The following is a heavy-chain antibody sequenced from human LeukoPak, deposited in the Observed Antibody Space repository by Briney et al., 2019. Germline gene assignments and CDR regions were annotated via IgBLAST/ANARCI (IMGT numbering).Heavy chain of an antibody. J-gene: IGHJ3*02. CDR2: IYYSGST. Sequence: SETLSLTCTVSGGSISSSSYYWGWIRQPPGKGLEWIGSIYYSGSTYYNPSLKSRVTISVDTSKNQFSLKLSSVTAADTAVYYCARPKGDCSSTSCYAHDAFDIWGQGTMVTVSS. CDR3: ARPKGDCSSTSCYAHDAFDI. D-gene: IGHD2-2*01. V-gene: IGHV4-39*07. CDR1: GGSISSSSYY.